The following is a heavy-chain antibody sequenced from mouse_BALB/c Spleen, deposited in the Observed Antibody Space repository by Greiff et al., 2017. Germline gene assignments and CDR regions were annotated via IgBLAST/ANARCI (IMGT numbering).Heavy chain of an antibody. CDR2: IYPGGGYT. CDR3: ARRYYDGYYVDY. Sequence: QVQLQQSGAELVRPGTSVKISCKASGYTFTNYWLGWVKQRPGHGLEWIGDIYPGGGYTNYNEKFKGKATLTADTSSSTAYMQLSSLTSEDSAVYFCARRYYDGYYVDYWGQGTTLTVSS. CDR1: GYTFTNYW. D-gene: IGHD2-3*01. V-gene: IGHV1-63*02. J-gene: IGHJ2*01.